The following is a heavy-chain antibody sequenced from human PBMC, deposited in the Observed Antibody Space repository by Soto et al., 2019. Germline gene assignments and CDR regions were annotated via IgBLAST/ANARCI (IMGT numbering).Heavy chain of an antibody. Sequence: GGSLRLSCAASGFTFDDYAMHWVRQVPGKGLEWVSGINWNSGSIGYADSVKGRFAISRDNAKNSLHLQMNSLRAEDTAFYYCVKDESINWYSGHFRHWGQGTPVTVSS. V-gene: IGHV3-9*01. CDR1: GFTFDDYA. CDR3: VKDESINWYSGHFRH. J-gene: IGHJ1*01. CDR2: INWNSGSI. D-gene: IGHD6-13*01.